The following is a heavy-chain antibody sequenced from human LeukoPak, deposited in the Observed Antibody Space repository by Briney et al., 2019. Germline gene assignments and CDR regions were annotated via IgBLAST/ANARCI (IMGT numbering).Heavy chain of an antibody. J-gene: IGHJ5*02. CDR1: GFTFSSYW. V-gene: IGHV3-7*04. CDR2: IRQDGSEI. Sequence: GGSLRLSCAASGFTFSSYWMSWVRQAPGRGLQWVASIRQDGSEIYYVDSVKGRFSISRDNDKNSLSLQMNSLRAEDTAVYYCARGHSGRWFWWFGAWGQGTLVTVSS. D-gene: IGHD1-26*01. CDR3: ARGHSGRWFWWFGA.